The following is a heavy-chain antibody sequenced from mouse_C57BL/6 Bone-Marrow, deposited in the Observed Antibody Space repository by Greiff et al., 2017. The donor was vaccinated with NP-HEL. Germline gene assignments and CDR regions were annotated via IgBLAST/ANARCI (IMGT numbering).Heavy chain of an antibody. J-gene: IGHJ3*01. CDR3: SYCYDVGCDY. CDR2: IYPGDGDT. V-gene: IGHV1-82*01. Sequence: VQLQQSGPELVKPGASVKISCKASGYAFSSSWMNWVKQRPGKGLEWIGRIYPGDGDTNYNGKFKGKATLTADKSSSTAYMQLSSLTSEDSAVYYCSYCYDVGCDYWGQGKLVTVTA. CDR1: GYAFSSSW. D-gene: IGHD2-12*01.